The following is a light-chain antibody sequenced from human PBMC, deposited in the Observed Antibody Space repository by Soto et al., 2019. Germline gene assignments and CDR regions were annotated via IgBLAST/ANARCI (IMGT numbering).Light chain of an antibody. CDR2: YNN. CDR3: AAWYDSQKAWV. CDR1: SSNIGSNT. Sequence: QSVVTQPPSASGTPGQRVTISCSGSSSNIGSNTVNWYQQLPGTAPKLLIYYNNHRPSGVPHRLSGSMSGTSASLPIGGVQSEDEADYYCAAWYDSQKAWVLGGGTKLTVL. V-gene: IGLV1-44*01. J-gene: IGLJ3*02.